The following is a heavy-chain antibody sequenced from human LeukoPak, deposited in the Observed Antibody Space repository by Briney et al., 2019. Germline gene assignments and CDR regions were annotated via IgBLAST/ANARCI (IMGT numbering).Heavy chain of an antibody. CDR1: GFTFNTYA. CDR2: ISYDGSNT. CDR3: AREEWYYFDY. Sequence: GGSLRLSCVASGFTFNTYAIHWVRQAPGKGLEWVAVISYDGSNTYYEDSVKGRFTISRDNTKNTLYLQMNSLRAEDMAVYYCAREEWYYFDYWGQGALVTVSS. V-gene: IGHV3-30-3*01. J-gene: IGHJ4*02. D-gene: IGHD3-3*01.